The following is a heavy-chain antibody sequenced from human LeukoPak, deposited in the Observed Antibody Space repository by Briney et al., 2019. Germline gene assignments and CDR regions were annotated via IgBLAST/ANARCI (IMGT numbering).Heavy chain of an antibody. D-gene: IGHD3-10*01. CDR1: GFSLSSPAVG. CDR3: ARQNFYSSGTYYTHFDY. J-gene: IGHJ4*02. CDR2: FYWDDDK. Sequence: SGPTLVHPTQTLTLTCTFSGFSLSSPAVGVAWIRQPPGKALEWLALFYWDDDKRYNPSLKNRLTITKDTPKNQVVLTMTNMDPVDTATFYCARQNFYSSGTYYTHFDYWGQGTLVTVSA. V-gene: IGHV2-5*02.